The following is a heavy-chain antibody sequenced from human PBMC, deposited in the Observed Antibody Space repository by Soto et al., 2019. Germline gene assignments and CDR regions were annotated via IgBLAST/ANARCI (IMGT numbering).Heavy chain of an antibody. CDR2: MNTDGRVK. J-gene: IGHJ4*02. D-gene: IGHD3-22*01. V-gene: IGHV3-7*01. CDR1: GFTFSASW. CDR3: ARGYDYLIDY. Sequence: GGSLRLSCAASGFTFSASWMNWVRQTPGKGPEWVANMNTDGRVKNYAESVRGRFTISRDNAKNSLYLQMNSLRAEDTAVYSCARGYDYLIDYWGQGTPVTVSS.